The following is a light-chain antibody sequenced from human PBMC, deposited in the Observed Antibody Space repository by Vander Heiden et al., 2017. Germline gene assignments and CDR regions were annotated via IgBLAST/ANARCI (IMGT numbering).Light chain of an antibody. CDR3: QQSYSTLSIT. CDR1: QSISSY. Sequence: DIQMNQSPSSLSASVGDRVTITCRASQSISSYLNWYQQKPGKAPKLRIYAASSLQSGVPSRFSGSGSGTDFTLTISSLQPEDFATYYCQQSYSTLSITFGQGTRLEIK. V-gene: IGKV1-39*01. J-gene: IGKJ5*01. CDR2: AAS.